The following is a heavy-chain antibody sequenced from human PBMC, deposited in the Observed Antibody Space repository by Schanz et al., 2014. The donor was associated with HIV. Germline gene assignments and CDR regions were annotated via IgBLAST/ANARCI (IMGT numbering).Heavy chain of an antibody. CDR2: INQSGNT. V-gene: IGHV4-34*02. Sequence: QVRLQQWGAGLLKPSETLSLTCAVYGASFSDDYWTWIRQPPGKGLEWIGEINQSGNTNYNPSLRGRVPRSKETSRKKFSLKQSFVTAADTAVYYCVRGFLMGRDYDYIWGSNRYAAWFDFWGQGTLVAVSS. D-gene: IGHD3-16*02. CDR1: GASFSDDY. CDR3: VRGFLMGRDYDYIWGSNRYAAWFDF. J-gene: IGHJ5*01.